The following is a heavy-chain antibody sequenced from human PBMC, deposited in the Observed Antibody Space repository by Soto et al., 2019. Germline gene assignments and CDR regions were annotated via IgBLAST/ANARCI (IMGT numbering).Heavy chain of an antibody. V-gene: IGHV4-34*01. CDR1: GGSFSGYY. CDR2: INHSGST. D-gene: IGHD2-15*01. CDR3: ARAGEYCSGGSCYSSIKPQIPAPVFDY. Sequence: SETLSLTCAVYGGSFSGYYWSWIRQPPGKGLEWIGEINHSGSTNYNPSLKSRVTISVDTSKNQFSLKLSSVTAADTAVYYCARAGEYCSGGSCYSSIKPQIPAPVFDYWGQGTLVTVSS. J-gene: IGHJ4*02.